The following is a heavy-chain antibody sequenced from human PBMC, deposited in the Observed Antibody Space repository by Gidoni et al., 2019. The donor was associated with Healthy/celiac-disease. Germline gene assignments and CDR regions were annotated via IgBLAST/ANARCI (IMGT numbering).Heavy chain of an antibody. Sequence: QVQLVQSGAEVKKPGASVKVSCKASGYTFTSYGISWVRQAPGQGLEWMGWISAYNGNTNYAQKLQGRVTMTTDTSTSTAYMELRSLRSDDTAVYYCARSKNAIVVVPAATGGYDYWGQGTLVTVSS. V-gene: IGHV1-18*01. D-gene: IGHD2-2*01. CDR1: GYTFTSYG. J-gene: IGHJ4*02. CDR3: ARSKNAIVVVPAATGGYDY. CDR2: ISAYNGNT.